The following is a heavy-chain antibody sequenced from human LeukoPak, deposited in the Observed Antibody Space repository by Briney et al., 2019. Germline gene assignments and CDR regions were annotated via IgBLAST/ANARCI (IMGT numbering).Heavy chain of an antibody. J-gene: IGHJ4*02. CDR3: AREFSSTGTLRPFDY. Sequence: ASVKVSCKASGYTFTSYYMHWVRQAPGQGLEWMGIINPSGGSTSYAQKFQGRVTMTRDTSTGTVYMELSSLRSEDTAVYYCAREFSSTGTLRPFDYWGQGTLVTVSS. D-gene: IGHD2-2*01. V-gene: IGHV1-46*01. CDR2: INPSGGST. CDR1: GYTFTSYY.